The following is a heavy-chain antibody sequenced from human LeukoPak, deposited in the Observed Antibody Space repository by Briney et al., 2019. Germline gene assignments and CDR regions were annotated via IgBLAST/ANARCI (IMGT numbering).Heavy chain of an antibody. Sequence: SETLSLTCTVSGGSISSYYWSWIRQPPGKGLEWIGYIYYSGSTNYNPSLKRRVTISVDTSKNQFSLKLSSVTAADTAVYYCARVYDGKYTNWGQGTLVTVSS. CDR2: IYYSGST. J-gene: IGHJ4*02. CDR1: GGSISSYY. CDR3: ARVYDGKYTN. D-gene: IGHD5/OR15-5a*01. V-gene: IGHV4-59*01.